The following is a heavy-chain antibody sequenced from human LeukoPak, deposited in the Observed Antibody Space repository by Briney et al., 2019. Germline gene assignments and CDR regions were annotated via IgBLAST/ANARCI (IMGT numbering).Heavy chain of an antibody. CDR2: IYYSGNT. V-gene: IGHV4-39*01. J-gene: IGHJ6*03. Sequence: PSETLSLTCTVSGVSISSSNSYWGWIRQPPGKGLEWIGSIYYSGNTYYNASLKSQVSISIDTSKNQFSLRLTSVTAADTAVYYCARGYSYGYGYYYYMDVWGKGTTVTVSS. CDR1: GVSISSSNSY. D-gene: IGHD5-18*01. CDR3: ARGYSYGYGYYYYMDV.